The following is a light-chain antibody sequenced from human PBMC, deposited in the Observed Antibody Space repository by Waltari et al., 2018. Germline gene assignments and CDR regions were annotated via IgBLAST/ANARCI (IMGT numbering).Light chain of an antibody. J-gene: IGLJ1*01. CDR2: EVT. V-gene: IGLV2-18*02. Sequence: QSALTQPPSVSGSPGQSVTISCTGTSSDVCSYNRVSWYQQPPAAAPTPRIYEVTNRPSGVPDRFSGSKSGNTASLPISGLQAEDEADYYCSSYTSTSTFFFGTGTKVTVL. CDR1: SSDVCSYNR. CDR3: SSYTSTSTFF.